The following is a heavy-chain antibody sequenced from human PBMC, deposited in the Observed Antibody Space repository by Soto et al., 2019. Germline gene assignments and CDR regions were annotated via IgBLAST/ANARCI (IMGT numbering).Heavy chain of an antibody. D-gene: IGHD3-22*01. CDR2: INSDGSSP. CDR3: AKDLIYYDSSGYFPGPDAFDI. J-gene: IGHJ3*02. Sequence: PGGSLRLSCAASGFNFSSHWMHWVRQAPGQGLIWVSRINSDGSSPIYADSVTGRFIISRDNAKNTLYLQMNSLRAEDTAVYYCAKDLIYYDSSGYFPGPDAFDIWGQGTMVTV. V-gene: IGHV3-74*01. CDR1: GFNFSSHW.